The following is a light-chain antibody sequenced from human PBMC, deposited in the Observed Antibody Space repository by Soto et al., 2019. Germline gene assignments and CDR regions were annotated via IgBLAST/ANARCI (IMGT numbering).Light chain of an antibody. CDR1: QSVTSSY. J-gene: IGKJ1*01. CDR2: GAS. Sequence: ELVLTQSPGTLSLSPGERATLSCRASQSVTSSYLAWYQQKPGQAPRLLIYGASNRATGVPVRFSGSGSGTDFTLTISRLEPEDFAVYSCHCQHSGSSPGTFGQGTKVEIK. CDR3: QHSGSSPGT. V-gene: IGKV3-20*01.